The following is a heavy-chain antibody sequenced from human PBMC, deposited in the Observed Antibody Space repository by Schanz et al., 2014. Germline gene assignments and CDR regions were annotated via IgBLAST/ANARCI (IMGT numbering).Heavy chain of an antibody. CDR2: VSSRSDEI. Sequence: EVHLVESGGGLVQPGGSLRLSCAASGFTFSSYAMSWVRQAPGKGLEWVAAVSSRSDEIKYADSVRGRFTISRDNSRSTMYLQMNSLRAEDTAVYYCAKGRFGELSAFDIWGQGTMVTVSS. J-gene: IGHJ3*02. D-gene: IGHD3-10*01. CDR3: AKGRFGELSAFDI. CDR1: GFTFSSYA. V-gene: IGHV3-23*04.